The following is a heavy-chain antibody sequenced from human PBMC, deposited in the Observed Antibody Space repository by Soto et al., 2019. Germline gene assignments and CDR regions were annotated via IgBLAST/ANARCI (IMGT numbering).Heavy chain of an antibody. CDR2: ISSSSSYI. V-gene: IGHV3-21*01. CDR3: AREKVVPAAMPWFDP. CDR1: GFTFSSYS. J-gene: IGHJ5*02. D-gene: IGHD2-2*01. Sequence: EVQLVESGGGLVKPGGSLRLSCAASGFTFSSYSMNWVRQAPGKGLEWVSSISSSSSYIYYADSVKGRFTISRDNAKKSLYLQMNSLRAEDTAVYYCAREKVVPAAMPWFDPWGQGTLVTVSS.